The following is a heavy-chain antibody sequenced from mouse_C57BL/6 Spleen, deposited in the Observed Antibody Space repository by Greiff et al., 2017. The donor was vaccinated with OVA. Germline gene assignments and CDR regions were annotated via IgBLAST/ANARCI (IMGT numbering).Heavy chain of an antibody. Sequence: EVKLQESGPGMVKPSQSLSLTCTVTGYSITSGYDWHWIRHFPGNKLEWMGYISYSGSTNYNPSLKSRISITHDTSKNHFFLKLNSVTTEDTATYYCARGSSYWYFDGWGTGTTVTVSS. D-gene: IGHD1-1*01. CDR1: GYSITSGYD. CDR3: ARGSSYWYFDG. J-gene: IGHJ1*03. V-gene: IGHV3-1*01. CDR2: ISYSGST.